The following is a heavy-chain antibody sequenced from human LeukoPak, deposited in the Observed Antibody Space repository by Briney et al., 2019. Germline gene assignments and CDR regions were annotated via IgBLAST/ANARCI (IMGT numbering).Heavy chain of an antibody. D-gene: IGHD6-13*01. CDR2: ISSSSSTI. J-gene: IGHJ4*02. V-gene: IGHV3-48*01. CDR1: GFTFSSYG. Sequence: GGSLRLSCAASGFTFSSYGMNWVRQAPGKGLEWVSYISSSSSTIYYADSVKGRFTISRDNSKNTLYLQMNSLRAEDTAVYYCAGDSSSWYERVNEWPDYWGQGTLVTVSS. CDR3: AGDSSSWYERVNEWPDY.